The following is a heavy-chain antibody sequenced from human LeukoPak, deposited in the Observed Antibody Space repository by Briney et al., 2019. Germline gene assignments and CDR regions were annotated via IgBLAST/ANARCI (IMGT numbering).Heavy chain of an antibody. Sequence: GGSLRLSCAASGFTLSDYYMSWIRQAPGKGLEWVSYISSSGSTIYYADSVKGRFTISRDNAKNSLYLQMNSLRAEDTAVYYCAKDIAAAHYYYMDVWGKGTTVTVSS. CDR3: AKDIAAAHYYYMDV. CDR2: ISSSGSTI. J-gene: IGHJ6*03. V-gene: IGHV3-11*01. D-gene: IGHD6-13*01. CDR1: GFTLSDYY.